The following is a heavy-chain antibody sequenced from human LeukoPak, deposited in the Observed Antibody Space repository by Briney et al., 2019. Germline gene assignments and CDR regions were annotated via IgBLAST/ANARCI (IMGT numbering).Heavy chain of an antibody. V-gene: IGHV3-23*01. Sequence: GGSLRLSCAVSGFTFSSFAMSWVRQAPGKGLEWVSTLSGSGGGTYYADSVKGRFTISRDNSKNTLYLQMNSLRAEDTAVYYCARAGNFGDYYDSSGYDFDYWGQGTLVTVSS. CDR2: LSGSGGGT. J-gene: IGHJ4*02. D-gene: IGHD3-22*01. CDR1: GFTFSSFA. CDR3: ARAGNFGDYYDSSGYDFDY.